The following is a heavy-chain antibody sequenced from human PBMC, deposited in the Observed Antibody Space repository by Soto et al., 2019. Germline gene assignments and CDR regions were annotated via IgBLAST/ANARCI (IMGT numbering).Heavy chain of an antibody. Sequence: EVQLLESGGGLVQPGGSLRLSCAASGFSFSNYAMGWVRQAPGKGLEWVSGISSSGGSTYYADSVKGRFTISRDNSKITLYLQMNSLRAEDTAVYYCAKDHDFWSGYYTSFDYWGQGTLVTVSS. J-gene: IGHJ4*02. CDR2: ISSSGGST. V-gene: IGHV3-23*01. CDR1: GFSFSNYA. CDR3: AKDHDFWSGYYTSFDY. D-gene: IGHD3-3*01.